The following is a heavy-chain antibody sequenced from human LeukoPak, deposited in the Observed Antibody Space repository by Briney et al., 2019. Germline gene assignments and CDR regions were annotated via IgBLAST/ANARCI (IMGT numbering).Heavy chain of an antibody. V-gene: IGHV1-69*13. CDR1: GGTFSSYA. CDR3: ASTGGARYCSGGSCYTVDTAMPAYYYYGMDV. D-gene: IGHD2-15*01. Sequence: ASVKVSCKSSGGTFSSYAISWVRQAPGHGLEWMGGIIPIFGTANYAQKFQGRVTITADESTSTAYVELSSLRSEDTAVYYCASTGGARYCSGGSCYTVDTAMPAYYYYGMDVWGKGTTVTVSS. CDR2: IIPIFGTA. J-gene: IGHJ6*04.